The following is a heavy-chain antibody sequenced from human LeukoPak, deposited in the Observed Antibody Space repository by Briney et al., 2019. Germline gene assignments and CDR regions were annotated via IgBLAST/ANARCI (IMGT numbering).Heavy chain of an antibody. CDR3: ARDGYYDSRGY. J-gene: IGHJ4*02. V-gene: IGHV3-7*01. CDR1: GITFSSYW. CDR2: IKQDGSEK. Sequence: GGSLRLSCAAPGITFSSYWMSWVRQAPGKGLEWVANIKQDGSEKNYVDSVKGRFTISRDNAKNSLYLQMNSLRAEDTAVYYCARDGYYDSRGYWGQGTLVTVSS. D-gene: IGHD3-22*01.